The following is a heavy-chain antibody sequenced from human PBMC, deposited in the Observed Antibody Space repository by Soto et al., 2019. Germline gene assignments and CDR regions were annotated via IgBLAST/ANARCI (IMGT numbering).Heavy chain of an antibody. CDR2: IHGTGTT. CDR3: AGFSSGTYLFDL. Sequence: SETLSLTCTVSDGSISSYYWSWIRQPPGKGLEWIGYIHGTGTTNYSPSLTNRVTISVDMSKNQFSLRLSSVTAADTAVYYCAGFSSGTYLFDLWGQGTPVTVSS. V-gene: IGHV4-59*01. CDR1: DGSISSYY. J-gene: IGHJ5*02. D-gene: IGHD1-26*01.